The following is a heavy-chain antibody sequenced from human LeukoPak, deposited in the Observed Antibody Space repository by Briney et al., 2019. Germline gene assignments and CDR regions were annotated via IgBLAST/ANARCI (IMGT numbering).Heavy chain of an antibody. CDR2: INPNSGGT. Sequence: SVQVSFQASGYTFTGYYMHWVRQAPGQGLEWMGWINPNSGGTNYAQKFQGRDTMTRDTSISTAYMELSRLRSDDTAVYYCAREGYYDSSGYSNFDYWGQGTLVTVSS. V-gene: IGHV1-2*02. J-gene: IGHJ4*02. CDR1: GYTFTGYY. CDR3: AREGYYDSSGYSNFDY. D-gene: IGHD3-22*01.